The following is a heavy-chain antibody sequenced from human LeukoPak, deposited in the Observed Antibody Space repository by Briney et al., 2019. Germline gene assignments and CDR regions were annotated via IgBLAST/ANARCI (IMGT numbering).Heavy chain of an antibody. CDR1: GFTFSSYW. V-gene: IGHV3-74*01. CDR2: INSDGSST. Sequence: GGSLRLSCAASGFTFSSYWMHWVRQAPGKGLVWVSRINSDGSSTRYADSVKGRFTISRDNAKNTLYLQMNSLRAEDTAVYYCARETYNWNPHFDYWGQGTLVTVSS. D-gene: IGHD1-20*01. J-gene: IGHJ4*02. CDR3: ARETYNWNPHFDY.